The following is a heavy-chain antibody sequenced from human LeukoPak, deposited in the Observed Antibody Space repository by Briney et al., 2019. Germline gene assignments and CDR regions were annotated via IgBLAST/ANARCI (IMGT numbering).Heavy chain of an antibody. D-gene: IGHD1-26*01. Sequence: SETLSLTCTVSGGSISSHYWSWIRQPPGKGLEWIGYIYYSGSTNYNPSLKSRVTISVDTSKNQFSLKLSSVTAADTAVYYCARDRLGGAKDGMDVWGQGTTVTVSS. CDR2: IYYSGST. J-gene: IGHJ6*02. CDR1: GGSISSHY. V-gene: IGHV4-59*11. CDR3: ARDRLGGAKDGMDV.